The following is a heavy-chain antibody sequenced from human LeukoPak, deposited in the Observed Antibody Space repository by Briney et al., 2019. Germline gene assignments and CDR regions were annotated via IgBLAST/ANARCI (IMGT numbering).Heavy chain of an antibody. CDR3: ARDSDGDYYFDY. V-gene: IGHV3-33*01. CDR2: IWYDGSNK. D-gene: IGHD4-17*01. J-gene: IGHJ4*02. Sequence: PGRSLRLSCAASGFTFSSYGMHWVRQAPGKGLEWVAVIWYDGSNKYYAASVKGRFTISRDNSKNTLYLQMNSLRAEDTAVYYCARDSDGDYYFDYWGQGTLVTVSS. CDR1: GFTFSSYG.